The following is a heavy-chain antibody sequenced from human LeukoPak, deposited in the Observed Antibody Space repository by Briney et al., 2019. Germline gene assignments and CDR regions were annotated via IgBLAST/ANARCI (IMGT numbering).Heavy chain of an antibody. CDR1: GYSVSNDW. J-gene: IGHJ4*02. V-gene: IGHV5-51*01. Sequence: GESLKISCKGSGYSVSNDWIGWVRQMPGKGLEWMGIIYPGDSDTRYSPSFQGQVTISADKSISTAYLQWSSLGASDTAMYYCARRGCNGGSCYAYWGQGTLVTVSS. CDR2: IYPGDSDT. D-gene: IGHD2-15*01. CDR3: ARRGCNGGSCYAY.